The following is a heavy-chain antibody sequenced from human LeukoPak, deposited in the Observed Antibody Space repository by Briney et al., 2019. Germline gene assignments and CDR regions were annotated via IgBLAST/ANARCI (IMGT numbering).Heavy chain of an antibody. CDR3: ARAGTNYDSSGYYED. D-gene: IGHD3-22*01. CDR1: GGSISSYY. J-gene: IGHJ4*02. V-gene: IGHV4-59*12. Sequence: SETLSLTCTVSGGSISSYYWSWIRQPPGKGLEWIGYIYYSGSTKYNPSLKSRVTISVDTSKNQFSLKLSSVTAADTAVYYCARAGTNYDSSGYYEDWGQGTLVTVSS. CDR2: IYYSGST.